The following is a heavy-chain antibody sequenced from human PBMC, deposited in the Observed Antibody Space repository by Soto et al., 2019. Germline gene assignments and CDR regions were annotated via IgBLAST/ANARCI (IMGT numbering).Heavy chain of an antibody. CDR2: IWYDGSNK. CDR1: GFTFSSYG. D-gene: IGHD6-19*01. V-gene: IGHV3-33*01. Sequence: LRLSCAASGFTFSSYGMHCVRQAPGKGLEWVAVIWYDGSNKYYADSVKGRFTISRDNSKNTLYLQMNSLRAEDTAVYYCARGQYSSGWSYAFDIWGQGTMVTLS. J-gene: IGHJ3*02. CDR3: ARGQYSSGWSYAFDI.